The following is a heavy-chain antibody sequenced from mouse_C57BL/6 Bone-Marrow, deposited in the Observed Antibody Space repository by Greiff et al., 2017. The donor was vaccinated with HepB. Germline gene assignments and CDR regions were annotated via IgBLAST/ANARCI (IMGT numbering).Heavy chain of an antibody. V-gene: IGHV1-64*01. D-gene: IGHD3-1*01. CDR2: IHPNSGST. CDR1: GYTFTSYW. Sequence: QVQLQQPGAELVKPGASVKLSCKASGYTFTSYWMHWVKQRPGQGLEWIGMIHPNSGSTNYNEKFKSKATLTVDKSSSTAYMQLSSLTSEDSAVDYCARSSFGGYFDYWGQGTTLTVSS. CDR3: ARSSFGGYFDY. J-gene: IGHJ2*01.